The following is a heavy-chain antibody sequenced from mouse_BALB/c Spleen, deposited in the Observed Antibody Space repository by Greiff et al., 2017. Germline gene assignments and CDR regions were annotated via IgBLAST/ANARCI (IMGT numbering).Heavy chain of an antibody. CDR2: INPYNGDT. Sequence: VQLQQSGPELVKPGASVKISCKASGYSFTGYFMNWVKQSPGKSLEWIGRINPYNGDTFYNQKFKGKATLTVDKSSSTAHMELLSLTSEDSAVYYCGRDYDGAMDYWGQGTSVTVSS. CDR1: GYSFTGYF. CDR3: GRDYDGAMDY. V-gene: IGHV1-37*01. D-gene: IGHD2-4*01. J-gene: IGHJ4*01.